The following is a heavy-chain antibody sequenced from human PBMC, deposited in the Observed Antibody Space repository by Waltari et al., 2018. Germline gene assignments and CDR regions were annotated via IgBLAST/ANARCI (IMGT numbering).Heavy chain of an antibody. D-gene: IGHD5-12*01. CDR2: INHSGST. CDR3: ASPPAGWLRRFDY. CDR1: GGSFSGYY. Sequence: QVQLQQWGAGLLKPSETLSLTCAVYGGSFSGYYWSWIRQPPGKGLEWIGEINHSGSTNYNPSLKNRVTISVDTSKNQFSLKLSSVTAADTAVYYCASPPAGWLRRFDYWGQGTLVTVSS. V-gene: IGHV4-34*01. J-gene: IGHJ4*02.